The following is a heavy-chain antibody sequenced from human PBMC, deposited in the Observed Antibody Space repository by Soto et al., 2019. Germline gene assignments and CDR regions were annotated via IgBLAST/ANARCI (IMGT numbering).Heavy chain of an antibody. D-gene: IGHD3-3*01. CDR3: AREVEWLLSQGAFDI. CDR2: ISAYNGNT. CDR1: GYTFTSYG. V-gene: IGHV1-18*01. Sequence: ASVKVSCKASGYTFTSYGISWVRQAPGQGLEWMGWISAYNGNTNYAQKLQGRVTMTTDTSTSTAYMELRSLRSDDTAVYYCAREVEWLLSQGAFDIWGKGTMVTVSS. J-gene: IGHJ3*02.